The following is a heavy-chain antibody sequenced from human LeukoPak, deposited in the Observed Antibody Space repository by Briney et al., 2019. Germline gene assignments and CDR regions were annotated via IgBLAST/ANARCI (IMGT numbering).Heavy chain of an antibody. CDR2: VRHSWRT. CDR1: GYSISSGFY. Sequence: SETLSLTCTVSGYSISSGFYWAWIRQPPGKGLEWIGSVRHSWRTYYNPSLKSRVTISVDMSKNHFSLRLRSVTAADTAMYYCARGTLYRGWSYYLDFWGQGSQVTVSS. J-gene: IGHJ4*02. CDR3: ARGTLYRGWSYYLDF. V-gene: IGHV4-38-2*02. D-gene: IGHD6-19*01.